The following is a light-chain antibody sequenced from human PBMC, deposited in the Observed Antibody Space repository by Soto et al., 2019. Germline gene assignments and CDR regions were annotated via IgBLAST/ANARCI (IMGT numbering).Light chain of an antibody. CDR3: QQSYSTPYT. CDR1: QSISGF. V-gene: IGKV1-39*01. CDR2: TAS. J-gene: IGKJ2*01. Sequence: DIQMTQSPSSLSASVGDRVSITCRASQSISGFLNWYQQKPGKAPNLLIYTASSLQSGVPSRFSGSGSGTDFTLTISSLQPEDFATYYCQQSYSTPYTFGPGTKLEI.